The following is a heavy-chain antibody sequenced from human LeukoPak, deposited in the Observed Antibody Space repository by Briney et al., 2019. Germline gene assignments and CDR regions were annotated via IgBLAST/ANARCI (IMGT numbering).Heavy chain of an antibody. CDR3: AKDRGSSSWYYFDY. J-gene: IGHJ4*02. V-gene: IGHV3-30*02. CDR1: GFTFSSYG. Sequence: GGSLRLSCAASGFTFSSYGMHWVRQAPGKGLEWVAFIRYDGSNKYYADSVKGRFIISRDNSKNTLYLQMNSLRAEDTAVYYCAKDRGSSSWYYFDYWGQGTLVTVSS. D-gene: IGHD6-13*01. CDR2: IRYDGSNK.